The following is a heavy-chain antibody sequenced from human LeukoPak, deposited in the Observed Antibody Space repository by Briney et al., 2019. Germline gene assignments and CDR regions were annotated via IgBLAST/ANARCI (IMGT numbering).Heavy chain of an antibody. Sequence: GRSLRLSCAASGFTFSSYGMHWVRQAPGKGLEWVSSISSSSSYIYYADSVKGRFTISRDNAKNSLYLQMNSLRAEDTAVYYCARDLLGIAAGDDIWGQGTMVTVSS. CDR3: ARDLLGIAAGDDI. J-gene: IGHJ3*02. D-gene: IGHD6-13*01. V-gene: IGHV3-21*01. CDR1: GFTFSSYG. CDR2: ISSSSSYI.